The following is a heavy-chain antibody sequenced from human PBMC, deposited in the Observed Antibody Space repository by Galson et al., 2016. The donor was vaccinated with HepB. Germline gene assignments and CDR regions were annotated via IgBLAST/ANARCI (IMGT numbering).Heavy chain of an antibody. CDR2: ISHSGTT. Sequence: SETLSLTCTVSGGSVTSGIYNWGWIRQPPGKNLEWIATISHSGTTYYNPSLKSRVTISVDTSNNQFSLKMNSMPAADTALYYCARDCGTGNTEALCNWFDPWGRGTLVTVSS. V-gene: IGHV4-39*07. D-gene: IGHD1-7*01. CDR1: GGSVTSGIYN. CDR3: ARDCGTGNTEALCNWFDP. J-gene: IGHJ5*02.